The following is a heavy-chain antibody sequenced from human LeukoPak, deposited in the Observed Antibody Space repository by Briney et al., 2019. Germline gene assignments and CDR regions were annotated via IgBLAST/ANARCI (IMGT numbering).Heavy chain of an antibody. CDR3: AICYSDHSDYFDY. V-gene: IGHV3-7*03. D-gene: IGHD4-17*01. Sequence: GASLRLSCAASGFTFTNYWMSWVRQSPGKGLEWVANINQDGSAKYYVDSVKGRFTISRDNAKNSLYLQMNSLRTDDTAVYYCAICYSDHSDYFDYWGQGTLVTVSS. J-gene: IGHJ4*02. CDR2: INQDGSAK. CDR1: GFTFTNYW.